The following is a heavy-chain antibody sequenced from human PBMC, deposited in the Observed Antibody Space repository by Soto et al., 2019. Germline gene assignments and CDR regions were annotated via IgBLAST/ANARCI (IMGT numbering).Heavy chain of an antibody. D-gene: IGHD3-16*01. CDR1: GFTFSNHG. J-gene: IGHJ6*02. V-gene: IGHV3-33*01. CDR2: IWYDGSDK. CDR3: ARDYGNAMDV. Sequence: GGSLRLSCAASGFTFSNHGMHWVRQAPGKGLEWVAVIWYDGSDKYYEDSVKGRFTISRDNSKNMLYLQMNSLRAGDTAVYYCARDYGNAMDVWGQGTTVTVSS.